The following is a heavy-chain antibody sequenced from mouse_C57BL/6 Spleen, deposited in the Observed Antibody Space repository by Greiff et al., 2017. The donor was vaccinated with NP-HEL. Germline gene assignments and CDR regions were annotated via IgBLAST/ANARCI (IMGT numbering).Heavy chain of an antibody. D-gene: IGHD1-1*01. CDR1: GYAFSSSW. Sequence: QVQLKQSGPELVKPGASVKISCKASGYAFSSSWMNWVKQRPGKGLEWIGRIYPGDGDTNYNGKFKGKATLTADKSSSTAYMQLSSLTSEDSAVYFCARDHYGSSYLDYWGQGTTLTVSS. CDR3: ARDHYGSSYLDY. V-gene: IGHV1-82*01. J-gene: IGHJ2*01. CDR2: IYPGDGDT.